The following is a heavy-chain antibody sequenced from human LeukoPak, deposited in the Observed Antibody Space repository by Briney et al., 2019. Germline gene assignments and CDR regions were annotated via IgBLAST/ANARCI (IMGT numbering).Heavy chain of an antibody. CDR1: GFTFSSYT. CDR2: ISVSGDYI. J-gene: IGHJ6*04. V-gene: IGHV3-21*01. CDR3: AKDVPTAYIPPAYYGMDV. D-gene: IGHD2-15*01. Sequence: GGSLRLSCAASGFTFSSYTMTWVRQAPGKGLEWVSSISVSGDYIYYADSVKGRFTISRDNAKNSLNLEMHSLRVEDSAVYFCAKDVPTAYIPPAYYGMDVWGKGTTVTVSS.